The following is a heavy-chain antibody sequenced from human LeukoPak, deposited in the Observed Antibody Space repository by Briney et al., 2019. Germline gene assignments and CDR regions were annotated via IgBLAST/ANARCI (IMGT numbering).Heavy chain of an antibody. CDR1: GFTFSNYM. V-gene: IGHV3-74*01. CDR2: IESDGITI. D-gene: IGHD1-20*01. CDR3: LRDLNWSLDQ. J-gene: IGHJ4*02. Sequence: GGSLRLSCAASGFTFSNYMMHWVRQAPGKGLVWVSRIESDGITITYADSVKGRFTISRDNAKNTLYLQMNSLRAEDTAVYYCLRDLNWSLDQWGQGTLVTVSS.